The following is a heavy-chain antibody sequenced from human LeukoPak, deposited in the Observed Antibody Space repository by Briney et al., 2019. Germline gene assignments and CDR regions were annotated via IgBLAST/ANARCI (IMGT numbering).Heavy chain of an antibody. V-gene: IGHV3-15*01. Sequence: GGSLRLSCAASGFTFSNAWMSWVRQAPGNGLEWVGRIKSKTDGGTTDYAAPVKGRFIISRDDSKNTLYLQMNSLKTEDTAVYYCTTSVLRYFDWLFDYWGQGTLVTVSS. J-gene: IGHJ4*02. CDR3: TTSVLRYFDWLFDY. CDR1: GFTFSNAW. D-gene: IGHD3-9*01. CDR2: IKSKTDGGTT.